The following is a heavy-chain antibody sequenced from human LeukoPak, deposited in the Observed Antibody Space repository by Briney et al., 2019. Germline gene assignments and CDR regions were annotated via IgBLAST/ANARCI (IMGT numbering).Heavy chain of an antibody. CDR2: TYTSGST. CDR3: ARVWYYYDSSGYYSYFDY. CDR1: GGSISSGSYY. Sequence: ASQTLSLTCTVSGGSISSGSYYWSWIRQPAGKGLEWIGRTYTSGSTNYNPSLKSRVTISVDTSKNQFSLKLSSVTAADTAVYYCARVWYYYDSSGYYSYFDYWGQGTLVTVSS. D-gene: IGHD3-22*01. J-gene: IGHJ4*02. V-gene: IGHV4-61*02.